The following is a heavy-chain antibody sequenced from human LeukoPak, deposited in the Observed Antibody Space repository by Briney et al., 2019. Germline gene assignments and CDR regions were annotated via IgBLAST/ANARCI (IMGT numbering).Heavy chain of an antibody. CDR2: IYSGGDT. CDR3: ARDLYYGSGGYYFDY. Sequence: RGSLRLSCAASGFTVSSTYMSWVRQAPGKGLEWVSVIYSGGDTYYADSVRGRFTISRDNSKNTLYLQMNSLRAEDTAVYYCARDLYYGSGGYYFDYWGQGSLVTVSS. CDR1: GFTVSSTY. V-gene: IGHV3-66*01. J-gene: IGHJ4*02. D-gene: IGHD3-10*01.